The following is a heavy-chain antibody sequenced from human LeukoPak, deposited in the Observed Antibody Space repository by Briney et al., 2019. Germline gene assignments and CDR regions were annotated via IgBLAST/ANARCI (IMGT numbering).Heavy chain of an antibody. V-gene: IGHV3-30*04. J-gene: IGHJ3*02. D-gene: IGHD6-13*01. CDR3: ASRQQSGAFDI. Sequence: GGSLRLSCIVSGITISSYAVHWVRQAPGKGLEWVAVISHDGRNKYYADSVKGRFTISRETSKNTLYLHMNSLIIEDTAVYFCASRQQSGAFDIWGQGTMVTVSS. CDR1: GITISSYA. CDR2: ISHDGRNK.